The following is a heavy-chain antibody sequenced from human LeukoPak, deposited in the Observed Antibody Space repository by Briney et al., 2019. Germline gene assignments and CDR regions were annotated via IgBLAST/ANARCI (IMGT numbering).Heavy chain of an antibody. CDR2: IYSDGDT. CDR3: ATPSGGY. D-gene: IGHD6-25*01. J-gene: IGHJ4*02. V-gene: IGHV3-66*01. CDR1: GFTFSNY. Sequence: GGSLRLSCAASGFTFSNYMNWVRRAPGKGLEWVSVIYSDGDTSYADSVKGRFTISRDISKNTLYLQMNSLRAEDTAVYYCATPSGGYWGQGTLVTVSS.